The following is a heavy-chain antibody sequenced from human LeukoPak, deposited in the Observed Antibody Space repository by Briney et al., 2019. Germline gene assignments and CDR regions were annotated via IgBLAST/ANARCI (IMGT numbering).Heavy chain of an antibody. CDR2: INPSGGST. D-gene: IGHD1-14*01. J-gene: IGHJ6*03. V-gene: IGHV1-46*01. CDR3: ARAPRIIRSCYYYMDV. Sequence: GASVKVSCKASGYTFTSYYMHWVRQAPGQGLEWMGIINPSGGSTSYAQKFQGRVTMTRDMSTSTVYMELSSLRSEDTAVYYCARAPRIIRSCYYYMDVWGKGTTVTVSS. CDR1: GYTFTSYY.